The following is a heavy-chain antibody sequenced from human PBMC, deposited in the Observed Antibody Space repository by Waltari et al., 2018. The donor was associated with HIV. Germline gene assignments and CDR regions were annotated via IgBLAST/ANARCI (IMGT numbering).Heavy chain of an antibody. J-gene: IGHJ6*02. CDR3: ARYRPEVHYYNGMDV. Sequence: EVQLVESGGGSLQAGGSLRLSGAASGVAFRSYYMFWVRQAPGKGLVWVSRISSGGSTTSYADSVKGRFTVSRDNARNTLYLQMNSLRAEDTAVYYCARYRPEVHYYNGMDVWGQGTTVTVSS. CDR1: GVAFRSYY. V-gene: IGHV3-74*01. D-gene: IGHD3-16*02. CDR2: ISSGGSTT.